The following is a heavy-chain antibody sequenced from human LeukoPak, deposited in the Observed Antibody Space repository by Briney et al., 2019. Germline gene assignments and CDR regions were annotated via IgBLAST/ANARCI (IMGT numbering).Heavy chain of an antibody. Sequence: GGSLRLSCAASGFTFSSYAMSWVRQAPGKGLEWVSAVSGSGGSTYYADSVKGRFTISRDNSKNTLYLQMNSLRAEDTAVYYCAKEQDYDILTGYYGSFDYWGQGTLVTVSS. V-gene: IGHV3-23*01. CDR2: VSGSGGST. D-gene: IGHD3-9*01. CDR1: GFTFSSYA. CDR3: AKEQDYDILTGYYGSFDY. J-gene: IGHJ4*02.